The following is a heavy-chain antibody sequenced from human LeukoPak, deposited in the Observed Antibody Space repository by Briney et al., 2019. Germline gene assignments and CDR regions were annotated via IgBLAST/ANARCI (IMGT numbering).Heavy chain of an antibody. CDR1: GGSISSYY. D-gene: IGHD3-22*01. V-gene: IGHV4-59*01. CDR2: IYYSGST. CDR3: ARLNYYDSSGYFDY. Sequence: SETLSLTCIVSGGSISSYYWSWIRQPPGKGLEWIGYIYYSGSTNYNPSLKSRVTISVDTSKNQFSLKLSSVTAADTAVYYCARLNYYDSSGYFDYWGQGTLVTVSS. J-gene: IGHJ4*02.